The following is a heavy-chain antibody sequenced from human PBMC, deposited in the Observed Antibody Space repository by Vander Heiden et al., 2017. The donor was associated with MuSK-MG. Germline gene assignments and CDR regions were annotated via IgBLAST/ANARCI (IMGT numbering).Heavy chain of an antibody. CDR1: GFTFSSYD. Sequence: EVQLVESGGGLVQPGGSLRLSCAASGFTFSSYDMHWVRQATGKGLEWVSAIGTAGDTYYPGSVKGRFTISRENAKNSLYLQMNSLSAGDTAVYYCARGGHQLLNYYYGMDVWGQGPTGTVSS. J-gene: IGHJ6*02. CDR2: IGTAGDT. D-gene: IGHD2-2*01. CDR3: ARGGHQLLNYYYGMDV. V-gene: IGHV3-13*01.